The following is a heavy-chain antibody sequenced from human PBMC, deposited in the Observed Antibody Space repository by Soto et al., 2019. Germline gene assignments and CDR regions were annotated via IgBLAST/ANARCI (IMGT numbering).Heavy chain of an antibody. D-gene: IGHD3-22*01. CDR3: ARVGGRYDSSGYYNWFDP. CDR1: GFTFSSYS. J-gene: IGHJ5*02. V-gene: IGHV3-48*02. Sequence: EVQLVESGGGLVQPGGSLRLSCAASGFTFSSYSMNWVRQAPGKGLEWVSYISSSSSTIYYADSVKGRFTISRDNAKNSLYLQMNSLSDEDTAVYYCARVGGRYDSSGYYNWFDPWGQGTLVTVSS. CDR2: ISSSSSTI.